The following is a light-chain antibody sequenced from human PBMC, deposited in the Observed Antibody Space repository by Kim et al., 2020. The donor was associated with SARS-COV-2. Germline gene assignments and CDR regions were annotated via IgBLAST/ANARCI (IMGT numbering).Light chain of an antibody. CDR2: KAS. J-gene: IGKJ1*01. V-gene: IGKV1-5*03. Sequence: DIQMTQSPSTLSASVGDRVTITCRASQSLSRWLAWYQQKPGTAPKLLIYKASNLQRGVPSRFSGSGSGEVFTLTISGLQPEDSATYYCQHYHSYPRTFGQGTKVDIK. CDR1: QSLSRW. CDR3: QHYHSYPRT.